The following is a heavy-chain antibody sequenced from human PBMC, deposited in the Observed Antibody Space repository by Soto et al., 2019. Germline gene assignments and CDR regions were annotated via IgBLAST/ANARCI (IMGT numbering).Heavy chain of an antibody. Sequence: SETLSLTCTVSGGSISSGGYYWSWIRQHPGKGLEWIGYIYYSGSTYYNPSLKSRVTISVDTSKNQFSLKLSSVTAADTAVYYCARGLRITMVRGVGGAFDYWGQGTLVTVSS. CDR1: GGSISSGGYY. CDR3: ARGLRITMVRGVGGAFDY. D-gene: IGHD3-10*01. CDR2: IYYSGST. V-gene: IGHV4-31*03. J-gene: IGHJ4*02.